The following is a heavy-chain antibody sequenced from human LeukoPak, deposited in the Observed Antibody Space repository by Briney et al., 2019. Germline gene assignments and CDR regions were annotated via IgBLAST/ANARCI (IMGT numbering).Heavy chain of an antibody. V-gene: IGHV3-9*01. CDR2: ISWNSGSI. CDR3: ASGSITIFGVAPFDY. D-gene: IGHD3-3*01. J-gene: IGHJ4*02. Sequence: GGSLRLSCAASGFTFDDYAMHWVRQAPGKGLEWVSGISWNSGSIGDADSVKGRFTISRDNAKNSLYLQMNSLRAEDTAVYYCASGSITIFGVAPFDYWGQGTLVTVSS. CDR1: GFTFDDYA.